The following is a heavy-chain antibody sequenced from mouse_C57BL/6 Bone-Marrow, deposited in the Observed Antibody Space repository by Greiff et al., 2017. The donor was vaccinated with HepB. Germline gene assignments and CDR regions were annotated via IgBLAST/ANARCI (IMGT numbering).Heavy chain of an antibody. D-gene: IGHD2-1*01. V-gene: IGHV3-6*01. Sequence: DVKLQESGPGLVKPSQSLSLTCSVTGYSITSGYYWNWIRQFPGNKLEWMGYISYDGSNNYNPSLKNRISITRDTSKNQFFLKLNSVTTEDTATYYCAITTSWFAYWGQGTLVTVSA. J-gene: IGHJ3*01. CDR2: ISYDGSN. CDR1: GYSITSGYY. CDR3: AITTSWFAY.